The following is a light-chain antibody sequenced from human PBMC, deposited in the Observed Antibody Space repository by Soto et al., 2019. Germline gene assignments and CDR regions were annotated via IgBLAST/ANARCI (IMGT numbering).Light chain of an antibody. V-gene: IGLV1-44*01. CDR1: NSNIGSNT. Sequence: QSVLTQPPSASGTPGQGVIISCSGGNSNIGSNTVNWYQQLPGTAPKLLIYSNNQRPSGVPDRFSGSKSGTSASLAISGLQSEDEADYYCAAWDDSLNGHVVFGGGTKVTVL. CDR3: AAWDDSLNGHVV. CDR2: SNN. J-gene: IGLJ2*01.